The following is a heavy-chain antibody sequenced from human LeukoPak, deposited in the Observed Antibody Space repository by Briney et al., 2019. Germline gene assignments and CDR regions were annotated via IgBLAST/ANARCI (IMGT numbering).Heavy chain of an antibody. CDR3: AADPITMAPGVISGFAFDI. Sequence: ASVKVSCKASGFTFTSSAMQWVRQARGQRLEWIGWIVVGSGNTNYAQKFQERVTITRDMSTSTAYMELSSLRSEDTAVYYCAADPITMAPGVISGFAFDIWGQGTMVTVTS. V-gene: IGHV1-58*02. CDR2: IVVGSGNT. J-gene: IGHJ3*02. CDR1: GFTFTSSA. D-gene: IGHD3-10*01.